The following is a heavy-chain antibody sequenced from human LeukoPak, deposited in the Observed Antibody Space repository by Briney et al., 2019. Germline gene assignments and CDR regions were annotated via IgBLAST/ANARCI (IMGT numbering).Heavy chain of an antibody. CDR2: IKPDGSEK. CDR3: ARYGLTAALDF. J-gene: IGHJ4*02. Sequence: GSLRLSCAASGFPFSSSWMSWVRQAPGKGLEWVANIKPDGSEKFHVDSVKGRFTISRDNSKSSLSLQMNSLRAEDTAVYYCARYGLTAALDFWGQGTLVTVSS. V-gene: IGHV3-7*01. CDR1: GFPFSSSW. D-gene: IGHD2-21*02.